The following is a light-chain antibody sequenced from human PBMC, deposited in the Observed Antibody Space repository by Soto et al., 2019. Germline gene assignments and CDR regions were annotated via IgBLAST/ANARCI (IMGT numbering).Light chain of an antibody. Sequence: QSVLTQPPSVSAAPGQRVIISCSGSSTNIGDNYVSWYQHLPGTAPKLVVYDNDRRPSELPGRFSGSKSGTSATLVITGLQTGDEADYYCGTWDGSLVSYVFGAGTKGTVL. V-gene: IGLV1-51*01. CDR2: DND. CDR3: GTWDGSLVSYV. CDR1: STNIGDNY. J-gene: IGLJ1*01.